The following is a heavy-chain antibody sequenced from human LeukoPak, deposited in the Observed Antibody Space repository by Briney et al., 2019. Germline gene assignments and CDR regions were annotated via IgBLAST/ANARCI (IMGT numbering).Heavy chain of an antibody. CDR3: ARVGYGYGYRY. D-gene: IGHD5-18*01. V-gene: IGHV3-53*01. CDR1: GFTVSSNY. CDR2: IYSGGST. J-gene: IGHJ4*02. Sequence: GGSLRLSCAASGFTVSSNYMSWVRQAPGKGLEWVSVIYSGGSTYYAGSVKGRFTISRDNSKNTLYLQMNSLRAEDTAVYYCARVGYGYGYRYWGQGTLVTVSS.